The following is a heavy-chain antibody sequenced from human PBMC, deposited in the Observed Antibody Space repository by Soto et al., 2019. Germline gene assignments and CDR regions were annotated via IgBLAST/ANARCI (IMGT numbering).Heavy chain of an antibody. D-gene: IGHD6-19*01. CDR2: ISGSGVST. V-gene: IGHV3-23*01. CDR1: GFPFSNYA. J-gene: IGHJ4*02. Sequence: EVQLLESGGGLVQPGGSLRLSCAASGFPFSNYAMSWVRQAPGKGLEWVSAISGSGVSTYYADSVKGRFAISRDNSKNTLYLQMNSLRAEDTAVYYCAKESGYSSDWDHVDYWGQGTLVTVSS. CDR3: AKESGYSSDWDHVDY.